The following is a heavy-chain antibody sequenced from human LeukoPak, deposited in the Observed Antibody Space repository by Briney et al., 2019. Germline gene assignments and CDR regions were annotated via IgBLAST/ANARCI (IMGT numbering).Heavy chain of an antibody. CDR1: GGSISSGGYS. CDR2: IYHSGST. J-gene: IGHJ4*02. Sequence: PSQTLSLTCAVSGGSISSGGYSWSWIRQPPGKGLEWIGYIYHSGSTYYNPSLKSRVTISVDRSKNQFSLKLSSVTAADTAVYYCARSSYDDNSGYYYSDYWGQGTLVTVSS. D-gene: IGHD3-22*01. CDR3: ARSSYDDNSGYYYSDY. V-gene: IGHV4-30-2*01.